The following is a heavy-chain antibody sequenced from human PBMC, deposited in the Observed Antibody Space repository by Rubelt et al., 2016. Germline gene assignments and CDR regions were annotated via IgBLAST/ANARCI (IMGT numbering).Heavy chain of an antibody. CDR1: GYTFTSYG. CDR2: ISAYNGNT. V-gene: IGHV1-18*01. D-gene: IGHD6-13*01. J-gene: IGHJ5*02. Sequence: QVQLVQSGAEVKKPGASVKVSCKASGYTFTSYGISWVRQAPGQGLEWMGWISAYNGNTNYGQKLQERGTMTTDTSRSKAYMERRSLRSDDTAGYYCASMYSSSWYRGWFDPWGQGTLVTVSS. CDR3: ASMYSSSWYRGWFDP.